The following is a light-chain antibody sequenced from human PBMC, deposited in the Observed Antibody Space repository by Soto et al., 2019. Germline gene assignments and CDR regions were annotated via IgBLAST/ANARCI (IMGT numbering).Light chain of an antibody. Sequence: EIVLTQSPGTLSLSPGERATLSCRASRRVADNYLAWYQQKPGQAPRLLIYAASRRATGIPDTFSGSGSGTDFTLTITRLEPEDFALYYCQQYGHSPRTFGQGTRVEIK. CDR3: QQYGHSPRT. J-gene: IGKJ1*01. V-gene: IGKV3-20*01. CDR1: RRVADNY. CDR2: AAS.